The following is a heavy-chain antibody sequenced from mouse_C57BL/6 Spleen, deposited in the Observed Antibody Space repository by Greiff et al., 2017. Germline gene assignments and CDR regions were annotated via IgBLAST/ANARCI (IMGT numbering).Heavy chain of an antibody. Sequence: VQLQQSGPELVKPGASVKISCKASGYSFTDYNMNWVKQSNGKSLEWIGVINPNYGTTSYNQKFKGKATLTVDQSSSTAYMQLNSLTSEDSAVYYFARERITTVVAPVDYWGQGTTLTVSS. CDR3: ARERITTVVAPVDY. CDR1: GYSFTDYN. CDR2: INPNYGTT. V-gene: IGHV1-39*01. D-gene: IGHD1-1*01. J-gene: IGHJ2*01.